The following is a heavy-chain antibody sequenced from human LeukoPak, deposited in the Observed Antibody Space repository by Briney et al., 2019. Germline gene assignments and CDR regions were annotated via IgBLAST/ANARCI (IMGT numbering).Heavy chain of an antibody. CDR3: ARVYCSGGSCYPGNNWFDP. J-gene: IGHJ5*02. CDR1: GGSISSGGYY. Sequence: SQTLSLTCTVSGGSISSGGYYWSWIRQHPGKGLEWIGYIYYSGSTYYNPSLKSRVTISVDTSKNQLSLKLSSVTAADTAVYYCARVYCSGGSCYPGNNWFDPWGQGTLVTVSS. D-gene: IGHD2-15*01. V-gene: IGHV4-31*03. CDR2: IYYSGST.